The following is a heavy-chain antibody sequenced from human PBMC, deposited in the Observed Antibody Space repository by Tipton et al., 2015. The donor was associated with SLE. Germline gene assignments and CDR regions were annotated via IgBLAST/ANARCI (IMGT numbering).Heavy chain of an antibody. Sequence: SLRLSCAASGFTFSSYWMSWVRQAPGKGLEWVSAISGSGGSTYYADSVKGRFTISRDNSKNTLYLQMNSLRAEDTAVYYCAKDPRGQLGAFDIWGQGTMVTVSS. V-gene: IGHV3-23*01. CDR1: GFTFSSYW. CDR2: ISGSGGST. D-gene: IGHD6-13*01. CDR3: AKDPRGQLGAFDI. J-gene: IGHJ3*02.